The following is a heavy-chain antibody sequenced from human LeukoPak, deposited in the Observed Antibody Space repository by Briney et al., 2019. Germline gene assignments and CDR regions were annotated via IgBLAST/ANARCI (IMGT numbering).Heavy chain of an antibody. CDR2: INHSGST. CDR1: GGSFSGYY. Sequence: SETLSLTCAVYGGSFSGYYWSWSRQPPGKGLEWIGEINHSGSTNYNPSLKSRVTISVDTSKNQFSLKLSSVTAADTAVYYCARGLSGDCFDYWGQGTLVTVSS. V-gene: IGHV4-34*01. CDR3: ARGLSGDCFDY. J-gene: IGHJ4*02. D-gene: IGHD3-10*01.